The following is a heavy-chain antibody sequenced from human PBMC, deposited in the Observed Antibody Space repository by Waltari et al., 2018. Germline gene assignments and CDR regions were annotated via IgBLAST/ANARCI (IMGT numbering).Heavy chain of an antibody. Sequence: EVQLVESGGGLVQPGGSLHLSFAPPGFPFSGYWMPRGRHAPGKGLVWVSRIDSGGTSTTYADSVKGRFTISRDNAKNTLYLQMNSLRAEDTAVYYCARVSYSSGWFGNWGQGTLVTVSS. CDR2: IDSGGTST. D-gene: IGHD6-19*01. V-gene: IGHV3-74*03. CDR1: GFPFSGYW. CDR3: ARVSYSSGWFGN. J-gene: IGHJ4*02.